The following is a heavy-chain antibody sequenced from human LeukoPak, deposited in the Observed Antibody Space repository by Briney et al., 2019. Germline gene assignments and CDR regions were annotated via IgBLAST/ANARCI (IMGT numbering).Heavy chain of an antibody. CDR2: IYYSGST. Sequence: SETLSLTCTVSGGSISSHYWSWIRQPPGKGLEWIGYIYYSGSTNYNPSLKSRVTISVDTSKNQFSLKLSSVTAADTAVYYCARNPNVAFGIWGQGTMATVSS. V-gene: IGHV4-59*11. J-gene: IGHJ3*02. CDR3: ARNPNVAFGI. CDR1: GGSISSHY. D-gene: IGHD1-14*01.